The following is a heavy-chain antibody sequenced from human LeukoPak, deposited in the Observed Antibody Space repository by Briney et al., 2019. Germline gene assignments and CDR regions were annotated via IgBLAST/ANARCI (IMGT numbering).Heavy chain of an antibody. J-gene: IGHJ3*02. CDR2: ISDSGGST. V-gene: IGHV3-23*01. Sequence: GGSLRLSCAASGFTFSSYAMSWVRQAPGKGLEWVSAISDSGGSTYYADSVKGRFTISRDNSKNTLYLQMNSLRAEDTAVYYCAKDSCSGGSCYSPPGGDAFDIWGQGTMVTVSS. CDR1: GFTFSSYA. D-gene: IGHD2-15*01. CDR3: AKDSCSGGSCYSPPGGDAFDI.